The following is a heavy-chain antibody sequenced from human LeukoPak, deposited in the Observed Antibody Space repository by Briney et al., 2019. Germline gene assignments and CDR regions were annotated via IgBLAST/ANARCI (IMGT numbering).Heavy chain of an antibody. V-gene: IGHV1-2*02. CDR2: INSNSGGT. J-gene: IGHJ3*02. D-gene: IGHD5-18*01. CDR3: ARGRIHSWSDAFDI. Sequence: ASVKVSCTASGYTFIGHYMHWVRQAPGQGLEWMGWINSNSGGTKYAQKFQGSVIMTRDTSISTAYMELSRLKSDDTAVYYCARGRIHSWSDAFDIWGTGTTVTVSS. CDR1: GYTFIGHY.